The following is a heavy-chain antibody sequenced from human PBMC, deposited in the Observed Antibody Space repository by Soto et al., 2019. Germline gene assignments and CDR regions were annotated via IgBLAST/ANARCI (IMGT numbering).Heavy chain of an antibody. Sequence: ASVKVSCKASGYTFTSYGISWVRQAPGQGLEWMGWISAYNGNTNYAQKLQGRVTMTTDTSTSTAYMELRSLRSDDTAVYYCARDIAEWLRSLSYYYGMDVWGQGTTVTVSS. D-gene: IGHD5-12*01. CDR1: GYTFTSYG. J-gene: IGHJ6*02. V-gene: IGHV1-18*01. CDR3: ARDIAEWLRSLSYYYGMDV. CDR2: ISAYNGNT.